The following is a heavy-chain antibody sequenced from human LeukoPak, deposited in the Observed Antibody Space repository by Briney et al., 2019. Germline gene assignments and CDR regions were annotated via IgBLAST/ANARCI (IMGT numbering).Heavy chain of an antibody. Sequence: SETLSLTCTVSGGSISSYYWSWIRQPPGKGLEWIGYIYYSGSTNYNPSLKSRVTISVDTSKNQFSLKLSSVTAADTAVYYCARERGLSGSYPLDYWGQGTLVTVSS. CDR1: GGSISSYY. CDR2: IYYSGST. CDR3: ARERGLSGSYPLDY. J-gene: IGHJ4*02. D-gene: IGHD1-26*01. V-gene: IGHV4-59*12.